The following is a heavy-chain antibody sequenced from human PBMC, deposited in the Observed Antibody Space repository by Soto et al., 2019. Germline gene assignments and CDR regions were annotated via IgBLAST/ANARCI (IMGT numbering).Heavy chain of an antibody. CDR1: GGSFSGYY. V-gene: IGHV4-34*01. CDR3: ARGRYCSSTSCRTYYYYYGMDV. D-gene: IGHD2-2*01. Sequence: SETLSLTCAVYGGSFSGYYWSWIRQPPGKGLEWIGEINHSGSTNYNPSLKSRVTISVDTSKNQFSLKLSSVTAADTAVYYCARGRYCSSTSCRTYYYYYGMDVWGQGTTVTVS. CDR2: INHSGST. J-gene: IGHJ6*02.